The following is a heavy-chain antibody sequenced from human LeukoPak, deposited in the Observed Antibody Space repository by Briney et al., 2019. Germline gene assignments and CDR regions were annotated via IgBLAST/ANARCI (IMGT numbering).Heavy chain of an antibody. CDR1: GFSFSAHW. CDR3: AKDKWWGASDH. J-gene: IGHJ4*02. Sequence: GGSLRLSCAASGFSFSAHWMHWVRQAPGKGRVWVAQINGDATATNYAGSVKGRFTISRDNAKNTVHLQMSTLTAEDTAVYYCAKDKWWGASDHWGQGTLVTVSS. V-gene: IGHV3-74*01. D-gene: IGHD2-8*01. CDR2: INGDATAT.